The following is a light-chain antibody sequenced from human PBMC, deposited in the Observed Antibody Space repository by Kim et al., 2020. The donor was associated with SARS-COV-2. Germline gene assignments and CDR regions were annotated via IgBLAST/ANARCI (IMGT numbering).Light chain of an antibody. V-gene: IGLV3-25*03. J-gene: IGLJ1*01. CDR1: ALRKKH. Sequence: VSPGQTARISCSGDALRKKHAYWYQQKSGQAPVLVIYKESERPSGIPERFTGSSSGTTVTLTISGVQAEDEADYYCQSADISGTYVFGTGTKVTVL. CDR2: KES. CDR3: QSADISGTYV.